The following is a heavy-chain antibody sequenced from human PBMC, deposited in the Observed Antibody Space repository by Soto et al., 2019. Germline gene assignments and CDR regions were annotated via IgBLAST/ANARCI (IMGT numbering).Heavy chain of an antibody. CDR2: ISYDGSNK. V-gene: IGHV3-30-3*01. D-gene: IGHD6-13*01. Sequence: GGSLRLSCAASGFTFSSYAMHWVRQAPGKGLEWVAVISYDGSNKYYADSVKGRFTISRDNSKNTLYLQMNSLRAEDTAVYYCARAVYSSSWPHYNRFDPWCQEVLVTVSS. J-gene: IGHJ5*02. CDR1: GFTFSSYA. CDR3: ARAVYSSSWPHYNRFDP.